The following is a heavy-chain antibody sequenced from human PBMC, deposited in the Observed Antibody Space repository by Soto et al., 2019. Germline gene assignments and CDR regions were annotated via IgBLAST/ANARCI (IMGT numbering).Heavy chain of an antibody. Sequence: GGSLRLSCAASGFTFSSYAMHWVRQAPGKGLEWVAVISYDGSNKYYADSVKGRFTISRDNSKNTLYLQMNSLRAEDTAVYYCAREGGGYCSSTSCEGLDYWGQGTLVTVSS. D-gene: IGHD2-2*01. V-gene: IGHV3-30-3*01. J-gene: IGHJ4*02. CDR3: AREGGGYCSSTSCEGLDY. CDR2: ISYDGSNK. CDR1: GFTFSSYA.